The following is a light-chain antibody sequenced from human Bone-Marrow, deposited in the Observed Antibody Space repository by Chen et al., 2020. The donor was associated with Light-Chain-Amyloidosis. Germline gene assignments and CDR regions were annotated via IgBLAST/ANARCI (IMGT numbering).Light chain of an antibody. J-gene: IGKJ4*01. V-gene: IGKV4-1*01. CDR2: WAS. Sequence: DIVMSQSPDSLPVSLGERATIKCKSSQSVLFTSNNKNYLAWYQQRPGQPPKLLISWASTRESGVPDRFSGSGSGTHFTLNISRLRAEDVAVYYCQQYYISPLTFGGGTKVEVK. CDR3: QQYYISPLT. CDR1: QSVLFTSNNKNY.